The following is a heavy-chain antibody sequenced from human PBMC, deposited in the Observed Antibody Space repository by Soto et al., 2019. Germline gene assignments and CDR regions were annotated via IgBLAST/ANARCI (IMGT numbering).Heavy chain of an antibody. D-gene: IGHD6-13*01. V-gene: IGHV1-69*13. CDR3: ARGQIAAAGTHFDY. Sequence: SVKVSCKASGGTFSSYAISWVRQAPGQGLEWMGGIIPIFGTANYAQKFQGRVTITADESTSTAYMELSSLRSEDTAVYYCARGQIAAAGTHFDYWGQGALVTVS. CDR2: IIPIFGTA. J-gene: IGHJ4*02. CDR1: GGTFSSYA.